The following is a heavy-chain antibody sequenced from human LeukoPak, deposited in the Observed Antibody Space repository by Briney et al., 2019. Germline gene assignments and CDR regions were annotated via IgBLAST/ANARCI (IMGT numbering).Heavy chain of an antibody. CDR1: GVSISSSSYY. D-gene: IGHD3-22*01. J-gene: IGHJ4*02. Sequence: SETLSLTCTVYGVSISSSSYYWGWIRQPPGKGLEWIGSIYYSGSTYYNPSLKSRVTISVDTSKNQFSLKLSPVTAAHTAVYYCASHSKENGESYHSSGYCPFGYWGQGTLVTVSS. CDR2: IYYSGST. V-gene: IGHV4-39*01. CDR3: ASHSKENGESYHSSGYCPFGY.